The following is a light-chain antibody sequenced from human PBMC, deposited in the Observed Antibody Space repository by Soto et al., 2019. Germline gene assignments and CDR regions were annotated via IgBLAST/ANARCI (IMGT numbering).Light chain of an antibody. V-gene: IGLV2-14*01. CDR1: SSDVGGYNY. CDR3: AVWDDSLNGWV. J-gene: IGLJ3*02. CDR2: DVS. Sequence: QSALTQPASVSGSPGQSITISCTGTSSDVGGYNYVSWYQQHPGKAPKLMIYDVSNRPSGVPDRFSGSKSGTSASLAIGGLQSEDEADYYCAVWDDSLNGWVFGGGTKVTVL.